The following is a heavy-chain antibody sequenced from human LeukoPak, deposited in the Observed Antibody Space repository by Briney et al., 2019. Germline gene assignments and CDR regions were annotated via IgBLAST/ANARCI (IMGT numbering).Heavy chain of an antibody. D-gene: IGHD3-10*01. Sequence: PSETLSLTCAVSGYSISSGYYWGWIRQPPGKGLEWIGSIYHSGSTYYNPSPKSRVTISVDTSKNQFSLKLSSVTAADTAVYYCARHAMVRGVMSAFDIWGQGTMVTVSS. CDR1: GYSISSGYY. V-gene: IGHV4-38-2*01. CDR3: ARHAMVRGVMSAFDI. CDR2: IYHSGST. J-gene: IGHJ3*02.